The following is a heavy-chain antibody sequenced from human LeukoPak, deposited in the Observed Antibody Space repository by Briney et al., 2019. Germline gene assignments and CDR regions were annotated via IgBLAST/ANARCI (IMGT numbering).Heavy chain of an antibody. V-gene: IGHV3-43D*04. CDR1: GFTFDDYA. D-gene: IGHD3-3*01. CDR2: ISWDGGST. Sequence: GGSLRLSCAASGFTFDDYAMHWVRQAPGKGLEWVSLISWDGGSTYYADSVKGRFTISRDNSKNSLYLQMNSLRAEDTALYYCAKDSSLEANYDFWSGYNDYWGQGTLVTVSS. CDR3: AKDSSLEANYDFWSGYNDY. J-gene: IGHJ4*02.